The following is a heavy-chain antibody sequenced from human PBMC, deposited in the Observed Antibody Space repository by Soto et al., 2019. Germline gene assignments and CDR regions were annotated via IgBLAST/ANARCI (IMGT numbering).Heavy chain of an antibody. V-gene: IGHV3-74*01. CDR1: GFTFSNYW. Sequence: EVQLVESGGVLVQPGGSLRLSCAASGFTFSNYWMYWVRQAPGKGLVWVSRINSDGSTSSYADSVKGRFTISRDNAKSTMYLQMNSLRAEDTAVYYCARGDCVVGSCYSLAGSYYYYMDVWGKGTTVTVFS. D-gene: IGHD2-15*01. CDR2: INSDGSTS. J-gene: IGHJ6*03. CDR3: ARGDCVVGSCYSLAGSYYYYMDV.